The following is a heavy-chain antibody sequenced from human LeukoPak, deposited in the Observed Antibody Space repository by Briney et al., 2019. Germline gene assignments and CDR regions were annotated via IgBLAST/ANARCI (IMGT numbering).Heavy chain of an antibody. J-gene: IGHJ4*02. CDR2: ISYDGSNK. CDR1: GFTFSSYA. V-gene: IGHV3-30*04. Sequence: GGSLRLSCAASGFTFSSYAMHWVRQAPGKGLEWVAVISYDGSNKYYADSVKGRFTISRDNSKNTLYLQMNRLRAENTDVYYCARVQGRYSYGSGFDYWGQGTLVTVSS. CDR3: ARVQGRYSYGSGFDY. D-gene: IGHD5-18*01.